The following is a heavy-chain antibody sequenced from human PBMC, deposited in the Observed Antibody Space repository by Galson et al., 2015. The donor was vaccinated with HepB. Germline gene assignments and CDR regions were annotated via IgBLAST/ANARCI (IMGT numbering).Heavy chain of an antibody. V-gene: IGHV3-21*01. CDR3: ARGPYLVSSTFAPHDAFDI. Sequence: SLRLSCAASGFTFSSYSMNWVRQAPGKGLEWVSSISSSSSYIYYADSVKGRFTISRDNAKNSLYLQMNSLRAEDTAVYYCARGPYLVSSTFAPHDAFDIWGQGTMVTVSS. D-gene: IGHD2-2*01. J-gene: IGHJ3*02. CDR1: GFTFSSYS. CDR2: ISSSSSYI.